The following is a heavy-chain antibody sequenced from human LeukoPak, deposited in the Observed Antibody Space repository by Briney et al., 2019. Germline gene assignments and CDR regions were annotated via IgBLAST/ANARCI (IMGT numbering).Heavy chain of an antibody. CDR2: ISYDGSNK. D-gene: IGHD2/OR15-2a*01. CDR3: ATDPRSFYYFDY. J-gene: IGHJ4*02. V-gene: IGHV3-30-3*01. Sequence: GGSLRLSCAASGFTFSSYAMHWVRQAPGKGLEWVAVISYDGSNKYYADSVKGRFTISRDNSKNTLYLQMNSLRAEDTAVYYCATDPRSFYYFDYWGQGTLVTVSS. CDR1: GFTFSSYA.